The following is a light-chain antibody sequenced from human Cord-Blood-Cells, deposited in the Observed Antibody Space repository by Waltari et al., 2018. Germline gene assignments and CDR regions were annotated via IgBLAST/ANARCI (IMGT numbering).Light chain of an antibody. J-gene: IGKJ2*03. Sequence: DIVMTQSPDSLAVFLGERATITCKSSQSVLYSSNNKNYLAWYQQKPGQPPKLLIYWASTRESGVPDRFSGSGSGTDFTLTISSLQAEDVAVYYCQQYYSTPQNSFGQGTKLEIK. CDR3: QQYYSTPQNS. CDR1: QSVLYSSNNKNY. V-gene: IGKV4-1*01. CDR2: WAS.